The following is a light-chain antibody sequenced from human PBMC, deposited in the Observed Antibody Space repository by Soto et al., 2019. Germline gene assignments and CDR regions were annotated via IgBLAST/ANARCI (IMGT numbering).Light chain of an antibody. Sequence: IVMTQSPATLSVSPGETATLSCRASQAVNTKLAWYQQSPGQAPRLLIFGASTRASGIPARFSGSGSGTEFTLTIRRLQPEDFATYYCQQYSAWPSITFGGGTRVEI. J-gene: IGKJ4*01. CDR1: QAVNTK. CDR2: GAS. V-gene: IGKV3D-15*01. CDR3: QQYSAWPSIT.